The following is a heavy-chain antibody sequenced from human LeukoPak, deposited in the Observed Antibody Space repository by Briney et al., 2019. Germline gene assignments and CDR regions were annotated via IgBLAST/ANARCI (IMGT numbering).Heavy chain of an antibody. CDR3: TRVRNIAAADY. V-gene: IGHV3-49*03. CDR2: ISIKSYGGTP. Sequence: GGSVRLSCTASGFTFGDYAMSWFRQAPARGREWVGFISIKSYGGTPEYAASEKERFTISRDDSKSIAYLEMNSLKTEDTAVYYCTRVRNIAAADYGGESTVVTVSS. D-gene: IGHD6-13*01. J-gene: IGHJ4*02. CDR1: GFTFGDYA.